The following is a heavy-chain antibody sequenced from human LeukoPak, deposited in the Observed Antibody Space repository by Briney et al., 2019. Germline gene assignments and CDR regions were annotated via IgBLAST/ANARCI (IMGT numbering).Heavy chain of an antibody. J-gene: IGHJ4*02. D-gene: IGHD3-10*01. CDR3: AKGGDYYGASFDF. CDR1: GLTFSNYA. V-gene: IGHV3-23*01. CDR2: ISGDGGYT. Sequence: PGGSLRLSCAASGLTFSNYAMTWVRQAPGKGPEWVSSISGDGGYTYYADSVKGRFTISRDNSKNTVYVEMNSLRGEDTAIYYCAKGGDYYGASFDFWGQGTLLTVSS.